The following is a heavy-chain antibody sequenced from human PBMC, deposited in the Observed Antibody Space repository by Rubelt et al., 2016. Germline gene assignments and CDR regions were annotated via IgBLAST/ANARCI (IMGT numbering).Heavy chain of an antibody. Sequence: QVQLVQSGAEVKKPGASVKVSCKASGYTFTRYSIHWVRQTPGQGLEWMAMNNPGSDNIVYAEKFQGRVTLTRDTSTSTVYMELSSLRSEDTAVYYCARTKTVEMATIPLAYWGQGTLVTVSS. J-gene: IGHJ4*02. CDR2: NNPGSDNI. CDR1: GYTFTRYS. D-gene: IGHD5-24*01. V-gene: IGHV1-46*01. CDR3: ARTKTVEMATIPLAY.